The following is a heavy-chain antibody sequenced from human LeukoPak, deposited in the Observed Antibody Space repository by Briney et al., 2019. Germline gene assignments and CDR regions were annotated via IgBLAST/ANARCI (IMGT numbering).Heavy chain of an antibody. J-gene: IGHJ3*02. V-gene: IGHV1-58*02. Sequence: SVKVSCKASGYTFTSSAMQWVRQARGQRLEWIGWIVVGSGNTNYAQKFQERVTITRDMSTSTAYMELSSLRSEDTAVYYCAAANDYGDYRDAFDIWGQGTMVTVSS. CDR1: GYTFTSSA. CDR2: IVVGSGNT. CDR3: AAANDYGDYRDAFDI. D-gene: IGHD4-17*01.